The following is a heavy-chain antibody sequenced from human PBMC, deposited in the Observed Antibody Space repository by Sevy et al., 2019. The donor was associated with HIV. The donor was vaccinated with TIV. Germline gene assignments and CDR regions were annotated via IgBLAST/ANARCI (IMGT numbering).Heavy chain of an antibody. V-gene: IGHV3-53*01. D-gene: IGHD3-10*01. CDR2: IYSGGST. CDR1: GFTVSSNY. CDR3: ARGGPMVRGVIIYYGMDV. Sequence: GGSLRLSCAASGFTVSSNYMSWVRQAPGKGLEWVSVIYSGGSTYYADSVKGRFTISRDNSKNKLYLQMNSLRAEDTAVYYCARGGPMVRGVIIYYGMDVWGQGTTVTVSS. J-gene: IGHJ6*02.